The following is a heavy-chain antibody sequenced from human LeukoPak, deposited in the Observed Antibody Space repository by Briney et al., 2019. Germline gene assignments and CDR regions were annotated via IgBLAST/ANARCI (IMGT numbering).Heavy chain of an antibody. CDR2: ISSSSSYI. J-gene: IGHJ6*02. V-gene: IGHV3-21*01. CDR3: ARDLTVTTTTYYYYYYGMDV. D-gene: IGHD4-17*01. CDR1: GFTFSSYS. Sequence: GGSLRLSCAASGFTFSSYSTNWVRQAPGKGLEWVSSISSSSSYIYYADSVKGRFTISRDNAKNSLYLQMNSLRAEVTAVYYCARDLTVTTTTYYYYYYGMDVWGQGTTVTVSS.